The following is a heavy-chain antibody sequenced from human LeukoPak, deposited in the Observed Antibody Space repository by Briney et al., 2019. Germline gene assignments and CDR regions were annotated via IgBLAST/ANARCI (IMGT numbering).Heavy chain of an antibody. V-gene: IGHV1-69*04. J-gene: IGHJ4*02. CDR2: IIPILGIA. CDR3: ARERGAVPTFEDY. D-gene: IGHD2-2*01. CDR1: VGTFSRYA. Sequence: SVKVSCQATVGTFSRYAISWVRPPPGKGLEWVGRIIPILGIANYAQKFQGRVTITADKSTSTAYMELSSLRSEDTAVYYCARERGAVPTFEDYWGQGTLVTVSS.